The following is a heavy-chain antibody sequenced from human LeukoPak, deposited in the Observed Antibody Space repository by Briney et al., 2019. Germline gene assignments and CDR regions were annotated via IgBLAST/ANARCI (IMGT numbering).Heavy chain of an antibody. Sequence: SVKVSCKASGGTFSSYAISWVRQAPGQGLEWTGGIIPIFGTANYAQKFRGRVTITTDESTSTAYMELSSLRSEDTAVYYCVSASSVVPAAPPGVYYYYMDVWGKGTTVTVSS. CDR1: GGTFSSYA. V-gene: IGHV1-69*05. CDR2: IIPIFGTA. D-gene: IGHD2-2*01. J-gene: IGHJ6*03. CDR3: VSASSVVPAAPPGVYYYYMDV.